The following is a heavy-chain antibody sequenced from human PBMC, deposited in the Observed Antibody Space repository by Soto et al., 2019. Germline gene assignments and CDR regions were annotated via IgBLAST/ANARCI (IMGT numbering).Heavy chain of an antibody. CDR1: GFTFSSYS. Sequence: VPLVESGGGLVQPGGSLRLSCAASGFTFSSYSMNWVRQAPGKGLEWVSYISSSSSTIYYADSVKGRFTISRDNANNSLYLQMNSLRAEDSAVYYCARGAYLNWFDPWGQGTLVTVSS. CDR3: ARGAYLNWFDP. J-gene: IGHJ5*02. V-gene: IGHV3-48*01. CDR2: ISSSSSTI.